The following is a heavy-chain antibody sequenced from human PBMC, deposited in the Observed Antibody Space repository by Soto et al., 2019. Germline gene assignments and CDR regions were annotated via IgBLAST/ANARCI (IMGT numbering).Heavy chain of an antibody. Sequence: SGPTLVNPTETLTLTCTVSGFSLSNARMGVSWIRQPPGKALEWLAHIFSNDEKSYSTSLKSRLTISKDTSKSQVVLTMTNMDPVDTATYYCARFPTTVYCTNGVCYGVGYDYWGQGTLVTVSS. J-gene: IGHJ4*02. CDR1: GFSLSNARMG. V-gene: IGHV2-26*01. D-gene: IGHD2-8*01. CDR3: ARFPTTVYCTNGVCYGVGYDY. CDR2: IFSNDEK.